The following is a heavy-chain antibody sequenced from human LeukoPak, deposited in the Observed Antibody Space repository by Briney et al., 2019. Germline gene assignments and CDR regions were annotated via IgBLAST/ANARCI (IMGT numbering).Heavy chain of an antibody. D-gene: IGHD6-19*01. CDR3: AKGAIAVAGNWFDP. V-gene: IGHV1-8*01. J-gene: IGHJ5*02. CDR2: MNPNSGNT. CDR1: GYTFTSYD. Sequence: GASEKVSCTASGYTFTSYDINWVRQATGQGLEWMGWMNPNSGNTYYAQKFQGRVTMIRNTSISTAYMELSSLRSEDTAVYYCAKGAIAVAGNWFDPWGQGTLVTVSS.